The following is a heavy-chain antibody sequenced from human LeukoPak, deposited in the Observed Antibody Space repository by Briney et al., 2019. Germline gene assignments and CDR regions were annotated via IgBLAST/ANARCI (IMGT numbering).Heavy chain of an antibody. CDR2: IYTSGST. V-gene: IGHV4-4*07. CDR3: ARLREYYDFWSGYYNEGGFDP. J-gene: IGHJ5*02. CDR1: GGSISIYY. D-gene: IGHD3-3*01. Sequence: SETLSLTCSVSGGSISIYYWSWIRQPAGKGLEWIGRIYTSGSTNYNPSLKSRVTMSVDTSKNQFSLTLNSVTAADTGVYYCARLREYYDFWSGYYNEGGFDPWGQGTLVTVSS.